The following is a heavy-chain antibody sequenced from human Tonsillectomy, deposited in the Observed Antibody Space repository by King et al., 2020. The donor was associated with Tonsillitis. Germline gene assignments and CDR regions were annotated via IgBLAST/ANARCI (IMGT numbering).Heavy chain of an antibody. Sequence: QVQLVESGGGVVQPGRSLRLSCAASGFTFRNYGMHWVRQAPGKGLEWVAFLSYDGSNKYYADSVKGRITISSDNSKNTLYLQMNSLRAEDTAVYYCVKARRAHSGNGDYPEYWGQGTLVTVSS. CDR1: GFTFRNYG. J-gene: IGHJ4*02. CDR2: LSYDGSNK. V-gene: IGHV3-30*18. CDR3: VKARRAHSGNGDYPEY. D-gene: IGHD4-17*01.